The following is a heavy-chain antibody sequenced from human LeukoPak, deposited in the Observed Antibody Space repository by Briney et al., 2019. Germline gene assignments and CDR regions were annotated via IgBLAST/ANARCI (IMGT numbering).Heavy chain of an antibody. Sequence: GGSLRLSCAASGFTFSDHYMDWVRQAPGKGLEWVGRTRNKANSYTTEYAASVKGRFTISRDDSKNSLYLQMNSLKTEDTAVYYCAREYYDFWSGYSGFDYWGQGTLVTASS. J-gene: IGHJ4*02. D-gene: IGHD3-3*01. CDR2: TRNKANSYTT. CDR1: GFTFSDHY. CDR3: AREYYDFWSGYSGFDY. V-gene: IGHV3-72*01.